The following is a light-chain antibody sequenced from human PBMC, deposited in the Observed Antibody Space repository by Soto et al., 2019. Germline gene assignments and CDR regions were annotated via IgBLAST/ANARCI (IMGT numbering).Light chain of an antibody. CDR3: QQSYSTPRK. V-gene: IGKV1-39*01. CDR1: QRVNNY. Sequence: PMTQAPVALAASVGGRVTSPCRASQRVNNYLNWYQQKPGKAPKLLIHAASSLQTGVPPRFGGSASGTNFTLAISGLQAEDFATYYCQQSYSTPRKLGQGTKVDIK. J-gene: IGKJ1*01. CDR2: AAS.